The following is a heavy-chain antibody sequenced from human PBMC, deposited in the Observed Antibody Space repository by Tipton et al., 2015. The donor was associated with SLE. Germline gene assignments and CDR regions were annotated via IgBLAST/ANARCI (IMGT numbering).Heavy chain of an antibody. CDR1: GFTFSSSW. CDR2: IKEDGSEK. CDR3: ARGKNYFDY. J-gene: IGHJ4*02. V-gene: IGHV3-7*01. Sequence: GSLRLSCAASGFTFSSSWMNWVRQAPGKGLEWVANIKEDGSEKHYVDSVKDRLTISRDNAKNSLYLQMNSLRAEDTAVYYCARGKNYFDYWGQGALVTVSS.